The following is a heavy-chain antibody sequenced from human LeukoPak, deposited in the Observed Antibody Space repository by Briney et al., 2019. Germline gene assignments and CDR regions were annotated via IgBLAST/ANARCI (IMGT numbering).Heavy chain of an antibody. J-gene: IGHJ4*02. Sequence: PSETLSLTCTVSGGSISSSSYYWGWIRQPPGKGLEWIGSIYYSGSTYYNPSLKSRVTISVDTSKNQFSLKLSSVTAADTAVYYCAVADIVVVVAATGWGQGTLVTVSS. D-gene: IGHD2-15*01. CDR2: IYYSGST. CDR3: AVADIVVVVAATG. V-gene: IGHV4-39*01. CDR1: GGSISSSSYY.